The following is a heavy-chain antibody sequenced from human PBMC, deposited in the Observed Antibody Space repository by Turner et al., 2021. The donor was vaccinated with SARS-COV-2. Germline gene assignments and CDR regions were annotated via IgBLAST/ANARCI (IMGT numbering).Heavy chain of an antibody. CDR1: GGSMISYY. J-gene: IGHJ4*02. CDR2: MYASGIT. V-gene: IGHV4-59*01. CDR3: ARFTPAGGNDY. D-gene: IGHD6-13*01. Sequence: QVQLQESGPGLVKPSETLSLTCTVPGGSMISYYWSWVRQPPGKGLEWIAYMYASGITCYDPSLKSRVTISGDASKNKFSLRVTFVTAADTAVYYCARFTPAGGNDYWGQGTLVTVSS.